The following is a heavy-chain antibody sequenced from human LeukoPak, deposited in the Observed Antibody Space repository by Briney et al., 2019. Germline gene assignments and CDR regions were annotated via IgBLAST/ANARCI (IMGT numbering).Heavy chain of an antibody. J-gene: IGHJ6*02. CDR2: IFPCDSDI. Sequence: GESLKISCEASGYSFTSYCIGWVRPMPGKGLEWMGIIFPCDSDIRYSPSFQGQVTISADKSISTAYLQWSSLKASDTAMYYCARRPMTTVTFDYYYYGMGVWGQGTTVTVSS. CDR3: ARRPMTTVTFDYYYYGMGV. V-gene: IGHV5-51*01. D-gene: IGHD4-11*01. CDR1: GYSFTSYC.